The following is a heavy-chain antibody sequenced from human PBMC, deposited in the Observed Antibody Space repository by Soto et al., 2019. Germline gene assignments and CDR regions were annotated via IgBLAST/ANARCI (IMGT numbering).Heavy chain of an antibody. J-gene: IGHJ4*02. V-gene: IGHV3-23*01. Sequence: PEGSLRLSCAASGFTFSSYAMSWVRQAPGKGLEWVSAIGGSGDSTYYADSVKGRFTISRDNSKNTLYLQMNSLRAEDTAVYYCAKEHLKAGNTFGYPFDCWGPGTLVTVSS. CDR3: AKEHLKAGNTFGYPFDC. D-gene: IGHD5-18*01. CDR2: IGGSGDST. CDR1: GFTFSSYA.